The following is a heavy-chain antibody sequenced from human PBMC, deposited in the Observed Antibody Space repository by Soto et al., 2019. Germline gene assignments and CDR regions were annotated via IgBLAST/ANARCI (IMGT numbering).Heavy chain of an antibody. CDR2: IIPDFAIT. Sequence: QVQLVQSGAEVKRPGSSVKVSCSASGGTFASYGISWVRQAPGQGLEWLGGIIPDFAITKFAKKFQDRIMITSDSSLSTTYMDLRSLSADDTVVYFCARAKFNVESDWSTLTTHFAIWGPGTPVTVSS. D-gene: IGHD2-21*01. V-gene: IGHV1-69*17. CDR3: ARAKFNVESDWSTLTTHFAI. J-gene: IGHJ4*02. CDR1: GGTFASYG.